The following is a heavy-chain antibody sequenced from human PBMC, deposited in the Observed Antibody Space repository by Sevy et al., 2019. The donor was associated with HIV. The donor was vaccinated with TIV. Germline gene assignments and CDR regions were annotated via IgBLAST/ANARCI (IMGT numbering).Heavy chain of an antibody. CDR3: ASGGAAGTGYMDV. V-gene: IGHV4-59*02. D-gene: IGHD6-13*01. CDR2: IYDGETT. J-gene: IGHJ6*03. Sequence: SETLSLTCSVSGGSVNNNYWTWIRHPPGKGLEWIGYIYDGETTNYSPSLKSRVTISVDASKNQFSLKLSSVTAADTAIYYCASGGAAGTGYMDVWGKGTTVTVSS. CDR1: GGSVNNNY.